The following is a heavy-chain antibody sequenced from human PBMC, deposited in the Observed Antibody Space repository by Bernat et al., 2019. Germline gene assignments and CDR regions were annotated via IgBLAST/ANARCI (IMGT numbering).Heavy chain of an antibody. CDR2: ITGDGSST. CDR1: GFTLSTSW. D-gene: IGHD4-11*01. V-gene: IGHV3-74*01. CDR3: ARDRSYTMDV. Sequence: EVQLVETGGGLVQPGGSLRLSCAASGFTLSTSWMHWVRQAPGKGLVWVSRITGDGSSTIYADSVKGRFTISRDNAKNTLYLQVNNLRDEDAAVYYCARDRSYTMDVWGQGTTVTVSS. J-gene: IGHJ6*02.